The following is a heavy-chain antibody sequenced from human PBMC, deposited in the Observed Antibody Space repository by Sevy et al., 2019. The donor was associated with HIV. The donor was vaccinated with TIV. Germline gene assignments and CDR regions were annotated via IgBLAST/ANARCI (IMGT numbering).Heavy chain of an antibody. V-gene: IGHV4-34*01. CDR1: GGSFSGYY. D-gene: IGHD1-26*01. CDR2: INHSGST. J-gene: IGHJ1*01. Sequence: SETLSLTCAVYGGSFSGYYWSWIRQPPGKGLEWIGEINHSGSTNYNPSLKSRVTISVDTSKNQFSLKLSSVTAADTAVYYCARRSEVGALGSEYFQHWGQGTLVTVSS. CDR3: ARRSEVGALGSEYFQH.